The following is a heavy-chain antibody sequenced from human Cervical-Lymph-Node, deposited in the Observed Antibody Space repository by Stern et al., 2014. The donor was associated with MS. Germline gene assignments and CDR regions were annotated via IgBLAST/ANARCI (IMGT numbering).Heavy chain of an antibody. CDR3: TRSSSGYYHDY. J-gene: IGHJ4*02. Sequence: EVQLVESGGGLVQPGGSLKLSCVASGFTFSGSAMHWVRQASGKGLEWVGRIRSKANNYATTYVASVKGRFTISRDDSENTSYLQMNSLKAEDTAVYFCTRSSSGYYHDYWGQGTLVTVSS. D-gene: IGHD3-22*01. V-gene: IGHV3-73*01. CDR2: IRSKANNYAT. CDR1: GFTFSGSA.